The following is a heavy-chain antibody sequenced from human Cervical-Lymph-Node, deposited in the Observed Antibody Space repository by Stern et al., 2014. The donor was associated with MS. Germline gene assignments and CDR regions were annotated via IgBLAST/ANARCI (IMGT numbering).Heavy chain of an antibody. V-gene: IGHV4-61*02. CDR3: ARGNYDVLTDNGGHGFDI. CDR2: IYSSGST. J-gene: IGHJ3*02. Sequence: QLQLQESGPGLVKPSQTLSLTCTVSGGSISSGNYYWSWIRQPAGEGLEWIGRIYSSGSTQYNPPLKSRVTISADKSTNQLSIRLGSVTAADTAVYYCARGNYDVLTDNGGHGFDIWGQGTMVTVSS. CDR1: GGSISSGNYY. D-gene: IGHD3-9*01.